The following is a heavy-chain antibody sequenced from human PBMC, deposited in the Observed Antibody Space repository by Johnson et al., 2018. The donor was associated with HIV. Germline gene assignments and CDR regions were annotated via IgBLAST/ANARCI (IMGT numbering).Heavy chain of an antibody. CDR2: IYSGGST. CDR3: ARVRERWELLLSDGSDI. Sequence: QVQLVESGGGVVQPGRSLRLSCTASGFTFSSYGMHWVRQAPGKGLEWVLVIYSGGSTGYADSVKGRFTISRDNSKNTLYLQMNSLRAEDTAVYYCARVRERWELLLSDGSDIWGQGTMVTLSS. CDR1: GFTFSSYG. V-gene: IGHV3-NL1*01. D-gene: IGHD1-26*01. J-gene: IGHJ3*02.